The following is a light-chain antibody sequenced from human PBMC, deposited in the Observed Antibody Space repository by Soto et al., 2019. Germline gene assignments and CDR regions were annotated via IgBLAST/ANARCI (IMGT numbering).Light chain of an antibody. CDR3: QQYNSYSRT. CDR2: KAS. J-gene: IGKJ1*01. CDR1: QSISSW. Sequence: DIPMTQSPSTLSASVGDRVTITCRASQSISSWLAWYQQKPGKAPKLLIYKASSLESGVPSRFSGSGSGTEFTLTISSLQPDDFATYYCQQYNSYSRTFGQGTKVE. V-gene: IGKV1-5*03.